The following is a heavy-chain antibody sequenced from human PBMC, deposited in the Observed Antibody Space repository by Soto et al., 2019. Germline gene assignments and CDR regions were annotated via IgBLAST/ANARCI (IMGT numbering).Heavy chain of an antibody. Sequence: GGSLRLSCAASGFTFSSYAMHWVRQAPGKGLEWVAVISYDGSNKYYADSVKGRFTISRDNSKNTLYLQMNSLRAEDTAGYYCAREAGSVVPAADYYYGMDVWGQGTTVTVSS. J-gene: IGHJ6*02. CDR1: GFTFSSYA. D-gene: IGHD2-2*01. CDR3: AREAGSVVPAADYYYGMDV. V-gene: IGHV3-30-3*01. CDR2: ISYDGSNK.